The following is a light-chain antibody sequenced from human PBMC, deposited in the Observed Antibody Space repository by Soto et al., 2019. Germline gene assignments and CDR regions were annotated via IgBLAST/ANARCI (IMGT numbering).Light chain of an antibody. CDR2: DAS. J-gene: IGKJ4*01. V-gene: IGKV3-20*01. CDR1: QSVGNNN. Sequence: EIVLTQSPGTLSLSPGERATLSCRASQSVGNNNLAWYQQKHGQAPRFLIYDASSRAPGIPDRFSGSGSGTDCTVTISRLERKDFAVYYCQQYGSTPLTVGGGTKVEIK. CDR3: QQYGSTPLT.